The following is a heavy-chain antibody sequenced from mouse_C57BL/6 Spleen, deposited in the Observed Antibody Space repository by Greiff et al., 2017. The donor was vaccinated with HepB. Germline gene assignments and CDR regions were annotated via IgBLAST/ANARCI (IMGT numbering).Heavy chain of an antibody. CDR3: AKKTYGSSFAY. D-gene: IGHD2-2*01. CDR1: GFTFSDYG. J-gene: IGHJ3*01. CDR2: ISSGSSTI. Sequence: DVKLVESGGGLVKPGGSLKLSCAASGFTFSDYGMHWVRQAPEKGLEWVAYISSGSSTIYYADTVKGRFTISRDNAKNTLFLQMTSLRSEDTAMYYCAKKTYGSSFAYWGQGTLVTVSA. V-gene: IGHV5-17*01.